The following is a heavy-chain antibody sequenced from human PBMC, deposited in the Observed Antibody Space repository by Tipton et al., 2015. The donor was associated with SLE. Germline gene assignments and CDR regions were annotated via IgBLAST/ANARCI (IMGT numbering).Heavy chain of an antibody. CDR3: ARTLDALDI. CDR1: GVSISSDSYY. CDR2: VYTSGSP. V-gene: IGHV4-61*02. J-gene: IGHJ3*02. Sequence: TLSLTCTVSGVSISSDSYYWNWIRQPAGKGLEWIGRVYTSGSPYYNPSLQSRLVMSMDKSKNQFSLKLTAVTAADTAVYYCARTLDALDIWGQGTMVTVSS.